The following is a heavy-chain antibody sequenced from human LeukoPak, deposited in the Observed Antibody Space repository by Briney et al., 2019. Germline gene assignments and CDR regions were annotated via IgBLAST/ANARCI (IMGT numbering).Heavy chain of an antibody. V-gene: IGHV5-51*01. CDR2: IYPGDSDT. Sequence: AGESLKISCKASGYSFTTYWIAWVRQMPGKGLEWMGVIYPGDSDTRYSPSFQGQVTLSADKSISTAYLQWSSLKASDTAIYYCARAQVVAATLSYWGQGTLVTVSS. D-gene: IGHD2-15*01. CDR1: GYSFTTYW. CDR3: ARAQVVAATLSY. J-gene: IGHJ4*02.